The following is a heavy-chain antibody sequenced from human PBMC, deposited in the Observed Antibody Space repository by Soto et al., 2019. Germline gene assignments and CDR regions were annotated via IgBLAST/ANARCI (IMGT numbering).Heavy chain of an antibody. D-gene: IGHD1-26*01. Sequence: QVQLVESGGGVVQPGRSLRLSCVASGFTFSSYGMHWVRQAAVKVLEWVAIISYDGSNTYYADSVKGRFTISRDNSKNTLYLQMNSLRAEDTSVYYCPKEGGLSGSYYISSSYYFDYWGQGTLVTVSS. CDR3: PKEGGLSGSYYISSSYYFDY. V-gene: IGHV3-30*18. J-gene: IGHJ4*02. CDR1: GFTFSSYG. CDR2: ISYDGSNT.